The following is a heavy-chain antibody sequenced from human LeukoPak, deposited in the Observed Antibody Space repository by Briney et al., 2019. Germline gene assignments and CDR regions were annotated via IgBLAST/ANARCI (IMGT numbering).Heavy chain of an antibody. CDR1: GYSISSGYY. Sequence: SETLSLTCTVSGYSISSGYYWGWIRPPPGKGLEWIGSIYHSGSTYYNPSLKSRVTISVDTSKNQFSLKLSSVTAADTAVYYCARQPHYSNSFDYWGQGTLVTVSS. J-gene: IGHJ4*02. D-gene: IGHD4-11*01. V-gene: IGHV4-38-2*02. CDR3: ARQPHYSNSFDY. CDR2: IYHSGST.